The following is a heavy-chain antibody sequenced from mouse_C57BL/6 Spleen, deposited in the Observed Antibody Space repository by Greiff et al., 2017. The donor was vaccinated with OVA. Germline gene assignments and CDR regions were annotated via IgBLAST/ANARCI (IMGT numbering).Heavy chain of an antibody. Sequence: EVKVVESGGGLVKPGGSLKLSCAASGFTFSSYTMSWVRQTPEKRLEWVATISGGGGNTYYPDSVKGRFTISRDNAKNTLYLQMSSLRSEDTAWYYCARHGNWDWYFDVWGTGTTVTVSS. CDR2: ISGGGGNT. V-gene: IGHV5-9*01. J-gene: IGHJ1*03. CDR1: GFTFSSYT. D-gene: IGHD4-1*01. CDR3: ARHGNWDWYFDV.